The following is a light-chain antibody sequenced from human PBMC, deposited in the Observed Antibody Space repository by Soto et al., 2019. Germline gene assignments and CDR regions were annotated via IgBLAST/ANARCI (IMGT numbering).Light chain of an antibody. CDR1: SSDVGGYEY. J-gene: IGLJ1*01. CDR3: SSYTSRSTLDYV. CDR2: EVS. Sequence: QSVLTQPRSVSGSPGQSVTISCTGTSSDVGGYEYVSWYQQHPGKAPKLVIYEVSNRPSGVSNRFSGSKSGNTASLTISGLQAEDEADYYCSSYTSRSTLDYVFGSGTKVTVL. V-gene: IGLV2-14*01.